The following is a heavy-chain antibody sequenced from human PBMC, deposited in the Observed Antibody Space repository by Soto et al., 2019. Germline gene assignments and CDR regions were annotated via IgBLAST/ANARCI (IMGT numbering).Heavy chain of an antibody. CDR1: GFTFSSYG. CDR3: AREVITGTSYYFDY. D-gene: IGHD1-7*01. CDR2: IWYDGSNK. J-gene: IGHJ4*02. V-gene: IGHV3-33*01. Sequence: GGSLRLSCAASGFTFSSYGMHWVRQAPGKGLEWVAVIWYDGSNKYYADSVKGRFTISRDNSKNTLYLQMNSLRAEDTAVYYCAREVITGTSYYFDYWGQGTLVTVSS.